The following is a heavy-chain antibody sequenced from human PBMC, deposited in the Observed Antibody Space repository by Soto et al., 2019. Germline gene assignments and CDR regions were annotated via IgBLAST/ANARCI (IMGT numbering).Heavy chain of an antibody. CDR1: GFTFSSFW. D-gene: IGHD2-2*01. V-gene: IGHV3-74*01. Sequence: EVQLVESGGGLVQPGGSLRLSCAVSGFTFSSFWMHWVRQAPGEGLVWVSRSNTDGSSTSYADSVKGRFTISRDNAKNTLYLQMNSLRVEDTAMYYCATRVVDTFGLSYWGQGTLVTVSS. CDR3: ATRVVDTFGLSY. J-gene: IGHJ4*02. CDR2: SNTDGSST.